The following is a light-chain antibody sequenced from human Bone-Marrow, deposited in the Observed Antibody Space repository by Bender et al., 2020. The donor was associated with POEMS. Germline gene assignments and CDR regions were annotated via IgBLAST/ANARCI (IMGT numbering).Light chain of an antibody. Sequence: QSALAQPASVSGSPGQSITITCTGTSGDVGGYNFVSWYQQHPGKAPKLIIYEVSNRPSGVSNRFSGSRSGNTASLTSYGLQAEDEADYYCVSYTTSSALVFGGGARLTVL. CDR1: SGDVGGYNF. J-gene: IGLJ3*02. CDR3: VSYTTSSALV. CDR2: EVS. V-gene: IGLV2-14*03.